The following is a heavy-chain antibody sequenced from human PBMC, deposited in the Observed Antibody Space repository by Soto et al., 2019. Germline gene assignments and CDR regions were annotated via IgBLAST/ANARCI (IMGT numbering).Heavy chain of an antibody. CDR1: GFRFSDHS. V-gene: IGHV3-48*02. CDR2: ISSNSDTT. D-gene: IGHD2-21*02. CDR3: ARLPKVSLVTA. J-gene: IGHJ4*02. Sequence: VESGGGLVYPGGSLRLSCVASGFRFSDHSMNWVRQAPGKGLQWISYISSNSDTTYYADSVKGRFTVSRDNAKNALFLQMNSLRDDDTATYYCARLPKVSLVTAWGQGARVTVSS.